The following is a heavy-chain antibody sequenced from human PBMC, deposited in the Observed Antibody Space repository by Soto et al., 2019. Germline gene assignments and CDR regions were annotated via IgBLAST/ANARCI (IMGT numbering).Heavy chain of an antibody. CDR1: GGSVSSGNHY. J-gene: IGHJ4*02. CDR2: VSYSGSD. V-gene: IGHV4-61*01. CDR3: ARGRGYGYGIDY. Sequence: QVQLQESGPGLVKPSETLSLTCTVSGGSVSSGNHYWSWIRQPPGKELEFIAYVSYSGSDNYNPSLKSRGTTSIDTSKNQFSLNLRSVTAADTAVYYCARGRGYGYGIDYWGQGALVTVSS. D-gene: IGHD5-18*01.